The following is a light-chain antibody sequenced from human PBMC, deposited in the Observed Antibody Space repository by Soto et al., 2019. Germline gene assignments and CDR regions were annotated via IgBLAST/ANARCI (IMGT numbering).Light chain of an antibody. CDR2: DAS. V-gene: IGKV1-33*01. Sequence: DIQMTHSPSSLSSSVVYRVTITCQASQDISNYLNWYQQKPGKAPKLLIYDASNLETGVPSRFSGSGSGTDFTFTISSLQPEDIATYYCQQYDNLPLTFGQGTKVDIK. J-gene: IGKJ1*01. CDR1: QDISNY. CDR3: QQYDNLPLT.